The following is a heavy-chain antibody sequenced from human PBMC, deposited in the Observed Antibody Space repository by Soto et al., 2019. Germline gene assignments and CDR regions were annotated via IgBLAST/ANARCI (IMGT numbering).Heavy chain of an antibody. CDR3: ARDVITMVRGVIIGGPFDY. V-gene: IGHV6-1*01. D-gene: IGHD3-10*01. CDR1: GDSVSSNSAA. J-gene: IGHJ4*02. Sequence: SQTLSLTCAISGDSVSSNSAAWNWIRQSPSRGLEWLGRTYYRSKWYNDYAVSVKSRITINPDTSKNQFSLQLNSVTPEDTAAYYCARDVITMVRGVIIGGPFDYWGQGTLVTVSS. CDR2: TYYRSKWYN.